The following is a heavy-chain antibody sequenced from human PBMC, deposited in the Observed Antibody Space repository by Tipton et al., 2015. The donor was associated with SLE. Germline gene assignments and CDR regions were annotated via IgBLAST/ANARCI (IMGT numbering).Heavy chain of an antibody. CDR3: ARLDYTRYYFDY. CDR2: INHSGST. Sequence: TLSLTCAVYGGSFSGYYWNWIRQPPGKGLEWIGEINHSGSTNYNPSLKSRVTISVDTSKNQFSLKLTSVTAADTAVYYCARLDYTRYYFDYWGQGTLVTVSS. D-gene: IGHD3-3*01. J-gene: IGHJ4*02. V-gene: IGHV4-34*01. CDR1: GGSFSGYY.